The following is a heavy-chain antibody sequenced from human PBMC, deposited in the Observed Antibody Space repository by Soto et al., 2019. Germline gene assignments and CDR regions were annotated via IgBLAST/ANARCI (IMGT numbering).Heavy chain of an antibody. CDR3: ASTTYYYDSSAPPDAFDI. Sequence: SETLSLTCAVYGGSFSPYFWSWIRQPPGKGLEWIGEINHSGSTNYNPSLTRRATLSVDTSKNQVSLKLTSVTAADTAVYYCASTTYYYDSSAPPDAFDIWGQGTMVTVSS. D-gene: IGHD3-22*01. V-gene: IGHV4-34*01. CDR2: INHSGST. CDR1: GGSFSPYF. J-gene: IGHJ3*02.